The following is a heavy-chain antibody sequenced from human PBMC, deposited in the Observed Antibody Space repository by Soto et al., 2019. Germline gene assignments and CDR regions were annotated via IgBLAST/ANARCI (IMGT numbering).Heavy chain of an antibody. CDR1: GGSVSSGYYY. Sequence: SETLSLTCTVSGGSVSSGYYYWSWIRQPPGKGLEWVGYIYYNGSTTYNPSLKSRVTVSVETSKNQFSLKLSSVTAADTAVYNCARGRRITFFGVVSPDYGGREPLVTVSS. CDR2: IYYNGST. CDR3: ARGRRITFFGVVSPDY. V-gene: IGHV4-61*01. D-gene: IGHD3-3*01. J-gene: IGHJ4*02.